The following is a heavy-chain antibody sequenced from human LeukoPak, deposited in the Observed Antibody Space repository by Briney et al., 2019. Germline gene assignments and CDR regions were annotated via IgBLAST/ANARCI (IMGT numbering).Heavy chain of an antibody. CDR3: ATRPPGESCVPYFDY. CDR1: GGSVSSDTYY. Sequence: PSETLSLTCTVSGGSVSSDTYYWSWIRQPPGKGLEWIGYIYYSGNTNYNPSHKSRVTISVDTSKNQFSLRLSSVTAADTAVYYCATRPPGESCVPYFDYWGQGIPVTVSS. CDR2: IYYSGNT. V-gene: IGHV4-61*01. D-gene: IGHD2-2*01. J-gene: IGHJ4*02.